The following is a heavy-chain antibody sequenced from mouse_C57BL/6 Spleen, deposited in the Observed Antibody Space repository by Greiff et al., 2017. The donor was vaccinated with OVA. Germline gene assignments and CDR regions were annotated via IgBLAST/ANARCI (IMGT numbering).Heavy chain of an antibody. CDR3: ARKGYDYESYAMDY. V-gene: IGHV1-18*01. Sequence: EVQVVESGPELVKPGASVKIPCKASGYTFTDYNMDWVKQSHGKSLEWIGDINPNNGGTIYNQKFKGKATLTVDKSSSTAYMELRSLTSEDTAVYYCARKGYDYESYAMDYWGQGTSGTVSS. D-gene: IGHD2-4*01. J-gene: IGHJ4*01. CDR2: INPNNGGT. CDR1: GYTFTDYN.